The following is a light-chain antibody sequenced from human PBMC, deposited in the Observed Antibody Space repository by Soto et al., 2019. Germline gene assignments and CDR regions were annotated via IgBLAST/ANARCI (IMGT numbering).Light chain of an antibody. J-gene: IGLJ2*01. CDR3: GSYSSTTTLV. V-gene: IGLV2-14*01. Sequence: QSALTQPASVSGSPGQSITISCTGTSSDVGDYNYVSWYQQLPGKAPKLMIYDVSNRPSGVSNRFSGSKSGNTASLTISGLQAEDEADYYCGSYSSTTTLVFGGGTKVTVL. CDR2: DVS. CDR1: SSDVGDYNY.